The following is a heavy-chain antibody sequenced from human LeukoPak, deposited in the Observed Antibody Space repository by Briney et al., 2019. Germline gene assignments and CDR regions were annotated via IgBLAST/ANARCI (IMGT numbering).Heavy chain of an antibody. CDR3: ASSSPNITTKGGAFDI. V-gene: IGHV4-39*07. CDR2: IYYSGST. Sequence: SETLSLTCTVSGGSISSSSYYWGWIRQPPGKGLEWIGSIYYSGSTYYNPSLKSRVTISVDTSKNQFSLKLSSVTAADTAVYYCASSSPNITTKGGAFDIWGQGTMVTVSS. CDR1: GGSISSSSYY. D-gene: IGHD3-3*01. J-gene: IGHJ3*02.